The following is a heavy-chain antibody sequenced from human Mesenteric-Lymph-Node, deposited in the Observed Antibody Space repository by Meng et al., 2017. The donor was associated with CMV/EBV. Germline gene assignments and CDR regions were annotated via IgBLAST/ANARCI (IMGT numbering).Heavy chain of an antibody. CDR1: GFTFSSYS. CDR2: ISSSSSYI. J-gene: IGHJ6*02. Sequence: GGSLRLSCAASGFTFSSYSMNWVRQAPGKGLEWVSSISSSSSYIYYADSVKGRFTISRDNAKNSLYLQMNSLRAEDTAVYYCARDKNDILTGYFSRPYYYGMDVWGQGTTVTVSS. V-gene: IGHV3-21*01. CDR3: ARDKNDILTGYFSRPYYYGMDV. D-gene: IGHD3-9*01.